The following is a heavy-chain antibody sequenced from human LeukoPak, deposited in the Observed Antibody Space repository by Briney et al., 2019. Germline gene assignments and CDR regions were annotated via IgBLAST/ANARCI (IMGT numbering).Heavy chain of an antibody. CDR1: GDTFINDY. CDR3: ARIRDGYNDAYDI. J-gene: IGHJ3*02. V-gene: IGHV1-46*01. Sequence: ASVKVSCKASGDTFINDYFHWVRQAPGQGLEWMGLINPGGANTNYAQNFQGRVTMTRDTSTSTVYMELSSLRSEDTAIYYCARIRDGYNDAYDIWGQGTVVTVPS. D-gene: IGHD5-24*01. CDR2: INPGGANT.